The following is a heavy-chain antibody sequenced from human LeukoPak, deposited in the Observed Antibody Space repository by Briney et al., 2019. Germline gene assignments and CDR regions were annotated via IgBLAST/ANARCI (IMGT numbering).Heavy chain of an antibody. D-gene: IGHD5-18*01. CDR3: ARWKRSYGHFDY. V-gene: IGHV3-48*03. J-gene: IGHJ4*02. CDR1: GFTFSSYE. CDR2: ISSSGSTI. Sequence: GGSLRLSCAASGFTFSSYEMNWVRQAPGKGLEWVSYISSSGSTIYYADSVKGRFTISRDNAKNSLYLQMNSLRAEDTAVYYCARWKRSYGHFDYWGQGALVTVSS.